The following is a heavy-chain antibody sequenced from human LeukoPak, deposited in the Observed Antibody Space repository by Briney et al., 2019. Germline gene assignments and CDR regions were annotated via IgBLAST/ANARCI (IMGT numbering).Heavy chain of an antibody. J-gene: IGHJ4*02. Sequence: GGSLRLSCAASGFYFSSYNIHWVRQAPGKGLEWVSSISSSSSYIYYVDSVKGRFTISRDNAKNSLNLQMNSLRAEDTAVYYCAREQICSGGSCYPHREFDYWGRGTLVTVSS. V-gene: IGHV3-21*01. CDR2: ISSSSSYI. CDR1: GFYFSSYN. D-gene: IGHD2-15*01. CDR3: AREQICSGGSCYPHREFDY.